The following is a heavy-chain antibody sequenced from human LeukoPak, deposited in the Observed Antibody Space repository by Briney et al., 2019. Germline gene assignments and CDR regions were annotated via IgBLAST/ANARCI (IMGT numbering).Heavy chain of an antibody. D-gene: IGHD3-22*01. CDR3: AKDISANYYDSSGSYDAFDI. Sequence: GGSLRLSCVASGFTFSTYAMSWVRQAPGKGLEWVSAISGSGGTTYYADSVKGRFTISRDNSKNTLYLQMNSLRAEDTAVYYCAKDISANYYDSSGSYDAFDIWGQGTMVTVSS. J-gene: IGHJ3*02. CDR2: ISGSGGTT. CDR1: GFTFSTYA. V-gene: IGHV3-23*01.